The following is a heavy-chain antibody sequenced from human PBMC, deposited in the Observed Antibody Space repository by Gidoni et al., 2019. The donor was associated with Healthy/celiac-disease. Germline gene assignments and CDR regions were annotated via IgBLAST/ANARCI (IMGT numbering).Heavy chain of an antibody. D-gene: IGHD3-3*01. J-gene: IGHJ5*02. CDR2: INPSGGST. V-gene: IGHV1-46*01. Sequence: QVQLVQSGAEVKKPGASVKVSCKASGYTFTSYYMHWVRQAPGQGLEWMGIINPSGGSTSYAQKFQGRVTMTRDTSTSTVYMELSSLRSEDTAVYYCARGTYYDFWSGYRNNWFDPWGQGTLVTVSS. CDR3: ARGTYYDFWSGYRNNWFDP. CDR1: GYTFTSYY.